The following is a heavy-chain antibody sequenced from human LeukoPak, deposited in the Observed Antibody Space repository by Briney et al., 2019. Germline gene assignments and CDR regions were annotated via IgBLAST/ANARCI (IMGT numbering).Heavy chain of an antibody. CDR3: VRQYSGYESLYFDS. CDR2: INTNTGTP. CDR1: GYTFSSYT. V-gene: IGHV7-4-1*02. D-gene: IGHD5-12*01. Sequence: ASVKVSCKASGYTFSSYTLSWLRQASGQGLEWMGWINTNTGTPTYAQGFTGRFVFSLDSSVSTAYLQISSLKAEDIAVYYCVRQYSGYESLYFDSWGQGTLVTVSS. J-gene: IGHJ4*02.